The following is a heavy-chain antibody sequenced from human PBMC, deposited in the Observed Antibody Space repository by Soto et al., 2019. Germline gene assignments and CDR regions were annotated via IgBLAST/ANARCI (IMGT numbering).Heavy chain of an antibody. Sequence: ASVKVSCKSSGYPFTHYGITWVRQAPGQGLEWMGWISPYNGNTNYGQTLQGRVTLTTDTSTSTVYMELRSLRYDDTAVYYCARDQSFDRSYYYGIDVWGQGTTVTGSS. CDR1: GYPFTHYG. CDR3: ARDQSFDRSYYYGIDV. D-gene: IGHD3-10*01. CDR2: ISPYNGNT. J-gene: IGHJ6*02. V-gene: IGHV1-18*01.